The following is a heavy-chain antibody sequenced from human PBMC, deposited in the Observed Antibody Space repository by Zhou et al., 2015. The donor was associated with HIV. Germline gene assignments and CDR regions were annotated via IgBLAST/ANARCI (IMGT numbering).Heavy chain of an antibody. J-gene: IGHJ4*02. CDR3: ATDRGSGNLGHS. CDR2: ISTYNGYT. V-gene: IGHV1-18*01. Sequence: QIQLVQSGIEVKKPGASVKVSCKASGYTFTRYGITWVRQAPGQGLEWMGWISTYNGYTDYAEKFQGRVTMTTDKSTSTGYMEMKSLRHEDSALYYCATDRGSGNLGHSWGQGTLVTVSS. D-gene: IGHD1-14*01. CDR1: GYTFTRYG.